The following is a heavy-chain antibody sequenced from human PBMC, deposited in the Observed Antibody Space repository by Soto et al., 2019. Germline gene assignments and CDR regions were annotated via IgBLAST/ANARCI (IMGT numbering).Heavy chain of an antibody. J-gene: IGHJ3*01. CDR2: INPNSGNT. CDR3: ARERYKGSDDTAFDF. Sequence: QVQLVQSGAEVKKPWASVKVSCKASGYTFPSYDINCERQANGQGLEWMGWINPNSGNTGYAQKFHGRVTMTRNTYISTAYMEMSSLRSEDTAVYYWARERYKGSDDTAFDFGGQGTRVTVSS. V-gene: IGHV1-8*01. D-gene: IGHD2-15*01. CDR1: GYTFPSYD.